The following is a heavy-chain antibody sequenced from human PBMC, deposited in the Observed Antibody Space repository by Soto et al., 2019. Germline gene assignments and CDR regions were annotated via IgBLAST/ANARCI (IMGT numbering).Heavy chain of an antibody. J-gene: IGHJ4*02. CDR3: AKDPFFGVVVIYFDY. CDR1: GGSFSGYY. CDR2: INHSGST. V-gene: IGHV4-34*01. D-gene: IGHD3-3*01. Sequence: SETLSLTCAVYGGSFSGYYWSWIRQPPGKGLEWIGEINHSGSTNYNPSLKSRVTITVDTSQNQFSLKPSSVTAADKAVYYCAKDPFFGVVVIYFDYWGQGTLVTVSS.